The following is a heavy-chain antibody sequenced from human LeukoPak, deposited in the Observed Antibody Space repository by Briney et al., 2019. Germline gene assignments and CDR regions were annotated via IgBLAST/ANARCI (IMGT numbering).Heavy chain of an antibody. V-gene: IGHV3-74*01. CDR2: INSDGSST. J-gene: IGHJ6*03. Sequence: GGSLRLSCAASGFTFSSYWMHWVRQAPGKGLVWVSRINSDGSSTSYADSVKGRFTISRDNAKNTLYLQMNSLRAEDTAVYHCARDQLGYCTNGVCLKYYYYYMDVWGKGTTVTVSS. D-gene: IGHD2-8*01. CDR1: GFTFSSYW. CDR3: ARDQLGYCTNGVCLKYYYYYMDV.